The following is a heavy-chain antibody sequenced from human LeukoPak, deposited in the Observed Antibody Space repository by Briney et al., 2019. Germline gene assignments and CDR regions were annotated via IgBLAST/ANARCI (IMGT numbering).Heavy chain of an antibody. D-gene: IGHD6-19*01. CDR3: ARVLSVAENWFDP. CDR2: ISPKSGGT. V-gene: IGHV1-2*06. J-gene: IGHJ5*02. CDR1: GYTFTDYY. Sequence: ASVKVSCKASGYTFTDYYLHWVRQAPGHGLEWMGRISPKSGGTNYAQKFQGRVTVTRDTSISTAYMELSRLRYDDTAVYYCARVLSVAENWFDPWGQGTLVTVSS.